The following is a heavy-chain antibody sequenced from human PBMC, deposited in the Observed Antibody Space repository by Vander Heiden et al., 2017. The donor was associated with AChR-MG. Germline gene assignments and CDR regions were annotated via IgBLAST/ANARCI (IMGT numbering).Heavy chain of an antibody. Sequence: EVQLLESGGGLVQPGGSLRLSCAASGFTFSSYPMSWVLQAPGKGLEWVSAISGSGGSTYYADSVKGRFTISRDNSKNTLYLQMNSLRAEDTAVYYCAKDGHGYYDSSGYYLTSKTFDYWGQGTLVTVSS. J-gene: IGHJ4*02. CDR1: GFTFSSYP. D-gene: IGHD3-22*01. V-gene: IGHV3-23*01. CDR2: ISGSGGST. CDR3: AKDGHGYYDSSGYYLTSKTFDY.